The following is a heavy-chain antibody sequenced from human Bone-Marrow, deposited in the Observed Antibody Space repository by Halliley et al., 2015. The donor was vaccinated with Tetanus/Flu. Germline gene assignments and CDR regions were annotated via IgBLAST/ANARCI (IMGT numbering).Heavy chain of an antibody. J-gene: IGHJ5*02. CDR2: YPDGPP. V-gene: IGHV3-53*04. CDR3: ARGGGEGRGFHYRWFDP. Sequence: YPDGPPYYADSVKGRFIISRHNSENTVSLEMNSLKPDDTAVYSCARGGGEGRGFHYRWFDPWGQGTLVTVSS. D-gene: IGHD3-22*01.